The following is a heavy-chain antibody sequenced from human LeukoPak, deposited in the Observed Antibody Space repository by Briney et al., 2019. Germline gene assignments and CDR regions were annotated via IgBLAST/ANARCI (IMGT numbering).Heavy chain of an antibody. CDR1: GYTFTSYG. J-gene: IGHJ4*02. CDR3: ARDPRESITMIVWRW. V-gene: IGHV1-18*01. CDR2: ISAYNGNT. Sequence: ASVKVSCKASGYTFTSYGISWVRQAPGQGLEWMGWISAYNGNTNYAQKLQGRVTMTTDTSTSTAYMELRSLRSDDTAVYYCARDPRESITMIVWRWWGQGTLVTVSS. D-gene: IGHD3-22*01.